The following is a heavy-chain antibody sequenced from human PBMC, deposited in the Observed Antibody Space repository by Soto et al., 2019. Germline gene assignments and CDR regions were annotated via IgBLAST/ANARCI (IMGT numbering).Heavy chain of an antibody. J-gene: IGHJ4*01. V-gene: IGHV3-15*07. Sequence: GGSLRLSCAASGFTFSNAWINWVRQAPGKGLEWVGRFKSKNDGGTTDFAAPVKGRFAISRDDSKNMVYLEMNSLQTEATAIYYCTTDSYITSIIVRFDYWGHGTLVTVSS. CDR3: TTDSYITSIIVRFDY. D-gene: IGHD3-22*01. CDR1: GFTFSNAW. CDR2: FKSKNDGGTT.